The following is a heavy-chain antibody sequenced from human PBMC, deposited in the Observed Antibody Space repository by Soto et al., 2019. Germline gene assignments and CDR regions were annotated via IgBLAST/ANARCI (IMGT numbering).Heavy chain of an antibody. CDR2: ISSSSSTR. CDR3: ARDRIAVTGTWYFDL. V-gene: IGHV3-48*02. D-gene: IGHD6-19*01. J-gene: IGHJ2*01. CDR1: GFTFSSYS. Sequence: PGGSLRLSCAASGFTFSSYSMNWVRQAPGKGLEWVSYISSSSSTRYYADSVKGRFTISRDNAKSSLYLQMNSLRDGDTAVYYCARDRIAVTGTWYFDLWGRGTLVTVSS.